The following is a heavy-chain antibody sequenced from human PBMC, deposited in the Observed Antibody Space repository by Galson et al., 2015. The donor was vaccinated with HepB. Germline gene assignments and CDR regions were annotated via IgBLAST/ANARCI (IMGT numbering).Heavy chain of an antibody. CDR3: ASTMTGHVTGFDY. CDR1: GFTFDDYG. V-gene: IGHV3-20*04. CDR2: INWNGGST. Sequence: SLRLSCAASGFTFDDYGMSWVRQAPGKGLEWVSGINWNGGSTGYADSVEGRFTISRDNAKNSLYLQMNSLRAEDTALYYCASTMTGHVTGFDYWGQGTLVTVSS. J-gene: IGHJ4*02. D-gene: IGHD3-22*01.